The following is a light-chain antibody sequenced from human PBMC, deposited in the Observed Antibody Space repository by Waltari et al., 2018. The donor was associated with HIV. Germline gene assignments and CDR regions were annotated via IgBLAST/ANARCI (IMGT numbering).Light chain of an antibody. CDR3: QQYYSTPHS. J-gene: IGKJ2*03. CDR1: QSVLYSSNNKNY. CDR2: WAS. V-gene: IGKV4-1*01. Sequence: DIVMTQSPDSLAVSLGERATINCKSSQSVLYSSNNKNYLAWYQQKPGQPSKLLIYWASTREAGVPDRCSGSGSGTDFTLTISSLQAEDVAVYYCQQYYSTPHSFGQGTKLEIK.